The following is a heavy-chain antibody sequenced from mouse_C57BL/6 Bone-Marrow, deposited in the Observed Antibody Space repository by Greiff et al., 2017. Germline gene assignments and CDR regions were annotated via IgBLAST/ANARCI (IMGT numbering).Heavy chain of an antibody. CDR2: ISSGGDYI. J-gene: IGHJ2*01. CDR1: GFTFRSYA. D-gene: IGHD1-1*01. V-gene: IGHV5-9-1*02. CDR3: TRVYYYGSSYYFDY. Sequence: EVKLVESGEGLVKPGGSLKLSCAASGFTFRSYAMSWVRQTPEKRLEWVAYISSGGDYIYYADTVKGRFTISRDNARNTLYLQMSSLKSEDTAMYYCTRVYYYGSSYYFDYWGQGTTLTVSS.